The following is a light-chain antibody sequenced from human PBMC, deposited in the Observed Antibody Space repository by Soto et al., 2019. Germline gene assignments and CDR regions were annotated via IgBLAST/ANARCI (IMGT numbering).Light chain of an antibody. CDR2: EGS. CDR1: SSDVGSYNL. Sequence: QSALTQPASVSGSPGQSITISCTGTSSDVGSYNLVSWYQQHPGKAPKLMIHEGSKRPSGVSNRFSGSKSGNTASLTISGLQAEDEADYYCCSYAGSSTPVVFGGGTQLTVL. V-gene: IGLV2-23*01. J-gene: IGLJ2*01. CDR3: CSYAGSSTPVV.